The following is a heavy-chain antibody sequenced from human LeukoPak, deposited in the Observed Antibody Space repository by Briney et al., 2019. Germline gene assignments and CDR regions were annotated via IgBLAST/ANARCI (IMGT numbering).Heavy chain of an antibody. D-gene: IGHD6-25*01. CDR2: IRYDGGDK. V-gene: IGHV3-30*02. CDR1: GFTFSSYG. J-gene: IGHJ2*01. Sequence: GGSLRLSCAASGFTFSSYGMHWVRQAPGKGLEWVAFIRYDGGDKYYADSVKGRFILSRDNSRNTLSLAMNSLRAEDTAVYYCARDAAMTYRGYFDIWGRGNLVTVSS. CDR3: ARDAAMTYRGYFDI.